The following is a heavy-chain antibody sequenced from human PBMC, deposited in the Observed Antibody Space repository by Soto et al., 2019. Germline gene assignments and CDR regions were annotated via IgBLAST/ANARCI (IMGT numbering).Heavy chain of an antibody. CDR1: GFTFSSYA. Sequence: EVQLLESGGGLVQPGGSLRLSCAASGFTFSSYAMSWVRQAPGKGLEWVSAISGSGGSTYYAESVKGRFTITRDNSKNTLYLQMNRLRAEDTAVYYCAKDHEYSSRWLSSHGRCAPCGHGTLVPVSS. V-gene: IGHV3-23*01. CDR2: ISGSGGST. CDR3: AKDHEYSSRWLSSHGRCAP. D-gene: IGHD6-13*01. J-gene: IGHJ5*02.